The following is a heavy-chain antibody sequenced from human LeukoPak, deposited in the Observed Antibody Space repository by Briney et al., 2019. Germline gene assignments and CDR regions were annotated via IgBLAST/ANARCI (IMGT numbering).Heavy chain of an antibody. CDR3: ARKLWFGEPGDY. V-gene: IGHV3-7*01. CDR2: IKQDGSEK. J-gene: IGHJ4*02. Sequence: PGGSLRLSCAASGFTFSSYAMSWVRQAPGKGLEWVANIKQDGSEKYYVDSVKGRFTISRDNAKNSPYLQMNSLRAEDTAVYYCARKLWFGEPGDYWGQGTLVTVSS. CDR1: GFTFSSYA. D-gene: IGHD3-10*01.